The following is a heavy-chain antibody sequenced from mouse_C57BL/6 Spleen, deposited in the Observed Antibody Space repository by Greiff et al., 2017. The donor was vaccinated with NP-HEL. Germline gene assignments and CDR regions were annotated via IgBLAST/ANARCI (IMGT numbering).Heavy chain of an antibody. D-gene: IGHD1-1*02. CDR1: GYSITSGYY. Sequence: EVQLQESGPGLVKPSQSLSLTCSVTGYSITSGYYWNWIRQFPGNKLEWMGYISYDGSNNYNPSLKNRISITRDTSKNQFFLKLNSVTTEDTATYYCASTLITIDYYAMDYWGQGTSVTVSS. J-gene: IGHJ4*01. CDR2: ISYDGSN. V-gene: IGHV3-6*01. CDR3: ASTLITIDYYAMDY.